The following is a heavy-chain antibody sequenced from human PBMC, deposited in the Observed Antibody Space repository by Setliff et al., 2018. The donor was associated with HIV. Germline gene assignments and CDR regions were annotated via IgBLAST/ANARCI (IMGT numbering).Heavy chain of an antibody. CDR3: AIYPFSRGSNYVSPDYFYAMDV. D-gene: IGHD4-4*01. J-gene: IGHJ6*02. Sequence: SVKVSCKASGGTFSSYAISWVRQAPGQGLEWMGGIIPIFRTAHYAQEFQGRVTITAVEPTSTAYMELSSLRSEDTAVYYCAIYPFSRGSNYVSPDYFYAMDVWGQGTTVTVSS. CDR1: GGTFSSYA. CDR2: IIPIFRTA. V-gene: IGHV1-69*13.